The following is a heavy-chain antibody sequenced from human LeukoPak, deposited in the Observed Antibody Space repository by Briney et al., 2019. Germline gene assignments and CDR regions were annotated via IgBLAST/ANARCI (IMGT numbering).Heavy chain of an antibody. V-gene: IGHV3-23*01. J-gene: IGHJ4*02. CDR1: GFTFSSYA. D-gene: IGHD4-23*01. CDR2: ISAGGGRT. CDR3: AKDFQVTVVPDY. Sequence: GGSLRLSCAASGFTFSSYAMSWVRQAPGKGLEWVSGISAGGGRTYYADSVQGRFTISRDNSKNTLYLELNSLRAEDTAVYYYAKDFQVTVVPDYWGQGTLVTVSS.